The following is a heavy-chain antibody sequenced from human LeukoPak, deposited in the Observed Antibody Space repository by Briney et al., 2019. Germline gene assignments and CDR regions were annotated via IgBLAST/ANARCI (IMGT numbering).Heavy chain of an antibody. CDR1: GGSISSSSYY. J-gene: IGHJ6*03. CDR2: IYYSGST. V-gene: IGHV4-61*01. CDR3: ARGIGYYYYYMDV. Sequence: SETLSLTCTVSGGSISSSSYYWSWIRQPPGKGLEWIGYIYYSGSTNYNPSLKSRVTISVDTSKNQFSLKLSSVTAADTAVYYCARGIGYYYYYMDVWGKGTTVTVSS. D-gene: IGHD3-10*01.